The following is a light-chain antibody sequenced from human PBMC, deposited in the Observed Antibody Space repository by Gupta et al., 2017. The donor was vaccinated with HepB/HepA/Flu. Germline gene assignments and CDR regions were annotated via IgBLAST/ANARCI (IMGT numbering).Light chain of an antibody. CDR3: QQSYSTPQT. CDR2: AAS. Sequence: DIQMTQSPSSLSASVVDRVTITCRASQSISSYLNWYQQKPGKVPKLLIYAASSLQSGVPSRFSGSGSGTDFTLTISSLQPEDVATYYCQQSYSTPQTFGQGTKLEIK. CDR1: QSISSY. V-gene: IGKV1-39*01. J-gene: IGKJ2*01.